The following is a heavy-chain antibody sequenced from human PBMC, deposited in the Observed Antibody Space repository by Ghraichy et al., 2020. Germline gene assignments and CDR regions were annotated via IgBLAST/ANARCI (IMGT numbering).Heavy chain of an antibody. CDR1: GGSISSYY. D-gene: IGHD5-18*01. J-gene: IGHJ3*02. CDR3: ARERYSYGHAFDI. V-gene: IGHV4-59*01. CDR2: IYYSGST. Sequence: SETLSLTCTVSGGSISSYYWSWIRQPPGKGLEWIGYIYYSGSTNYNPSLKSRVTISVDTSKNQFSLKLSSVTAADTAVYYCARERYSYGHAFDIWGQGTMVTVSS.